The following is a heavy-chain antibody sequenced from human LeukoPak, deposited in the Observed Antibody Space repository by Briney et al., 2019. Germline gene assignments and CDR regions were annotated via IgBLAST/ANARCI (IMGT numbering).Heavy chain of an antibody. CDR3: ARRYENYDFWSGPLTTEYYFDY. CDR1: GYTCSSYG. J-gene: IGHJ4*02. V-gene: IGHV1-18*01. CDR2: ISAYNGNT. D-gene: IGHD3-3*01. Sequence: ASVKVSCKASGYTCSSYGISWVRQAPGQGLEWMGWISAYNGNTNYAQKFQGRVTMTTDTSTSTAYMELRSLRSDDTAVYYCARRYENYDFWSGPLTTEYYFDYWGQGTLVTVSS.